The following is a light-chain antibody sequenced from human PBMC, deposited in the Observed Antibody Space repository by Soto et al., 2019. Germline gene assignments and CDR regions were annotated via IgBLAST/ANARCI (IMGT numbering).Light chain of an antibody. CDR1: QSISKW. CDR2: DAS. J-gene: IGKJ1*01. Sequence: DTQMTRPTSTLPASGADRVTITCRASQSISKWLAWYQQKPGQAPKILMYDASSLESGVPSRFSGSGSGTELNLTLSSLQPDDVATYYCQQYNSYSWTLGEGTKVDI. CDR3: QQYNSYSWT. V-gene: IGKV1-5*01.